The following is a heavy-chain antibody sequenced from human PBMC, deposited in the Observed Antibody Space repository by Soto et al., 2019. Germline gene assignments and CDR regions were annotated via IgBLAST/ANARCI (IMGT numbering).Heavy chain of an antibody. D-gene: IGHD2-21*02. CDR1: GGFLSESY. V-gene: IGHV4-34*01. J-gene: IGHJ3*02. CDR2: INHVGGT. Sequence: SETLSLTCAVYGGFLSESYWTWIRQPPGKGLEWIGEINHVGGTNYNPSLKSRVTMSVDTSKNQFSLKLSSVTAADTAVYYCARAGGNSAFDIWGQGTMVTVSS. CDR3: ARAGGNSAFDI.